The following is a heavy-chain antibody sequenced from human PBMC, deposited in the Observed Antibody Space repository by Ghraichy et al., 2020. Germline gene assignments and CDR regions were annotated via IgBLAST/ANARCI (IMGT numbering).Heavy chain of an antibody. CDR2: IYYSGST. D-gene: IGHD7-27*01. V-gene: IGHV4-39*01. Sequence: SETLSLTCTVSGGSIISSSYYWGWIRQPPGKGLEWIGSIYYSGSTYYNPSLKSRVTISVDTSKNQFSLKLSSVTTADTAVYYCARQYPNWGLGDYFDYWGQGTLVTVSS. CDR3: ARQYPNWGLGDYFDY. J-gene: IGHJ4*02. CDR1: GGSIISSSYY.